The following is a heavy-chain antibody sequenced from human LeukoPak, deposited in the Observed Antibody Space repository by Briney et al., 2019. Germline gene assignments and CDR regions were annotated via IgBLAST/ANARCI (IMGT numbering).Heavy chain of an antibody. J-gene: IGHJ3*02. CDR1: GFTFSSYA. CDR2: ISGSGGST. CDR3: ASDPDINTVADAFTI. V-gene: IGHV3-23*01. Sequence: PGGCLRLSCAASGFTFSSYAMSWVRQAPGKGLEWVSAISGSGGSTYYADSVKGRFTISRDNSKNPLYLQMNSLRAEDPAVYYCASDPDINTVADAFTISRQGRIVTVSS. D-gene: IGHD2-15*01.